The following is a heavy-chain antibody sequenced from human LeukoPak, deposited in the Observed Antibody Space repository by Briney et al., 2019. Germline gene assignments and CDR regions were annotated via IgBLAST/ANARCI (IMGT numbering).Heavy chain of an antibody. Sequence: SLRLSCAASGSTFDDYAMHWVRQAPGKGLEWVSGISWNSGSIGYADSVKGRFAISRDNAKNSLYLQMNSLRAEDTALYYCAKDMGEAVAGPLDYWGQGTLVTVSS. D-gene: IGHD6-19*01. J-gene: IGHJ4*02. CDR3: AKDMGEAVAGPLDY. CDR2: ISWNSGSI. CDR1: GSTFDDYA. V-gene: IGHV3-9*01.